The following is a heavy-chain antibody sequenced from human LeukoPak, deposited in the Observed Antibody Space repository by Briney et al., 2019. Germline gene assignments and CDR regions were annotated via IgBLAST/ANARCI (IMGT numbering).Heavy chain of an antibody. CDR2: IYYSGST. V-gene: IGHV4-59*08. D-gene: IGHD6-13*01. CDR1: GGSISSYY. Sequence: SETLSLTCTVSGGSISSYYWSWIRQPPGKGLEWIGYIYYSGSTNYNPSLKSRVTISVDTSKNQFSLKLSSVTAADTAVYYCARGYSSSWSHAFDIWGQGTMVTVSS. CDR3: ARGYSSSWSHAFDI. J-gene: IGHJ3*02.